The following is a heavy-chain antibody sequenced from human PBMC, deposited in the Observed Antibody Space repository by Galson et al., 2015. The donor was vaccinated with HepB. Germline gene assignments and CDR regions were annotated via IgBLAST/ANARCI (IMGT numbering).Heavy chain of an antibody. V-gene: IGHV5-51*01. CDR2: IYPGDSDT. J-gene: IGHJ6*02. CDR1: GYSFSNYW. Sequence: QSGAEVKKSGEALKISCKGSGYSFSNYWIGWVRQMPGKGLEWMGIIYPGDSDTRYSPSFQGQVTISADKSINTAYLQWSSLKASDTAKYYCARRGGTYNYYYGMDVWGQRTTVIVSS. CDR3: ARRGGTYNYYYGMDV. D-gene: IGHD3-16*01.